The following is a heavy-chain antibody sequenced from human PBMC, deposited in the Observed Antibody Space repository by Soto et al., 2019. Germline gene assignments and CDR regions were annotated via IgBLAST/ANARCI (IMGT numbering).Heavy chain of an antibody. Sequence: GALRLSCTASGFTFGDYAMSWFRQAPGKGLEWVGFIRSKAYGGTTEYAASVKGRFTISRDDSKSIAYLQMNSLKTEDTAVYYCTSVAYDPGRYHYYYYMDVWGKGTTVTVSS. D-gene: IGHD5-12*01. CDR1: GFTFGDYA. J-gene: IGHJ6*03. V-gene: IGHV3-49*03. CDR3: TSVAYDPGRYHYYYYMDV. CDR2: IRSKAYGGTT.